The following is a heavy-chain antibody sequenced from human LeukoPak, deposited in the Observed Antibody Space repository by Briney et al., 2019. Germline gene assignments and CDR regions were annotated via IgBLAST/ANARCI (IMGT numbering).Heavy chain of an antibody. Sequence: GESLKISCKGSGYSFTNYWIGWVRQMPGKGLEWMGIIYPSDSDTRYSPSFQGQVTISAGKSIRTAYLKWSSLKASDTAMYYCARPGTSSGWYKDAFDIWGQGTMVTVSS. CDR2: IYPSDSDT. CDR3: ARPGTSSGWYKDAFDI. V-gene: IGHV5-51*01. CDR1: GYSFTNYW. J-gene: IGHJ3*02. D-gene: IGHD6-19*01.